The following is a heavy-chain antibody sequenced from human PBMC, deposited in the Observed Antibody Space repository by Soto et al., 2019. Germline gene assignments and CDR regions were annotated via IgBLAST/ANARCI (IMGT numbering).Heavy chain of an antibody. Sequence: VGSLRLSCTTSGCTFDNFAMSWVRQAPGRWLEWVSAISGGGGGTYYADSVKGRFIISRDNSKNTVYLQVNGLRPDDTAIYYCAKDVHYDSSGGLDYWGQGTLVTVSS. J-gene: IGHJ4*02. D-gene: IGHD3-22*01. CDR3: AKDVHYDSSGGLDY. V-gene: IGHV3-23*01. CDR1: GCTFDNFA. CDR2: ISGGGGGT.